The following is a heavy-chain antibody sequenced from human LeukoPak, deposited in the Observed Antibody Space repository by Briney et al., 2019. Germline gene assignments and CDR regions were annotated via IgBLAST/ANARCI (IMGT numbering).Heavy chain of an antibody. D-gene: IGHD3-22*01. Sequence: PGRSLRLSCAASGFTFSSYAMHWVRQAPGKGLEWVAGISYDGSNKYYADSVKGRFTISRDNSKNTLYLQMNSLRAGDTAVYYCARDTTIDYYDSRDAFHIWGQGTMVTVSS. CDR3: ARDTTIDYYDSRDAFHI. V-gene: IGHV3-30-3*01. J-gene: IGHJ3*02. CDR1: GFTFSSYA. CDR2: ISYDGSNK.